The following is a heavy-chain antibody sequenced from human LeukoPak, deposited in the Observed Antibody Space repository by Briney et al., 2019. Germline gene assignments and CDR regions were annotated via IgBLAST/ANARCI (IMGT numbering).Heavy chain of an antibody. CDR1: GFTFSSYA. D-gene: IGHD6-13*01. CDR3: AKDKLGAGGQSDY. V-gene: IGHV3-23*01. J-gene: IGHJ4*02. Sequence: PGGSLRLSCAASGFTFSSYAMSWVRQAPGKGLEWASSISGSGGGTYYTDSVQGRFTMSRDNSKNTLSLQMNSLRAEDTALYYCAKDKLGAGGQSDYWGQGTLVTVSS. CDR2: ISGSGGGT.